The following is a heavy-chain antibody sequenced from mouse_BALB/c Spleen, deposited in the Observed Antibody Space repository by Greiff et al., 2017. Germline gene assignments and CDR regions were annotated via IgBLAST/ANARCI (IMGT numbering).Heavy chain of an antibody. Sequence: EVQGVESGPELVKPGASVKISCKASGYSFTGYFMNWVMQSHGKSLEWIGRINPYNGDTFYNQKFKGKATLTVDKSSSTAHMELRSLASEDSAVYYCARGDITTVVATRAWFAYWGQGTLVTVSA. V-gene: IGHV1-20*02. CDR3: ARGDITTVVATRAWFAY. CDR2: INPYNGDT. D-gene: IGHD1-1*01. J-gene: IGHJ3*01. CDR1: GYSFTGYF.